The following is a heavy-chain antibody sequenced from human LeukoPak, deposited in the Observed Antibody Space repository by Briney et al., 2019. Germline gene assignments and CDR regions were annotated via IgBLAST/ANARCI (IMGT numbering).Heavy chain of an antibody. V-gene: IGHV1-69*01. J-gene: IGHJ6*04. CDR2: IIPIFGTA. D-gene: IGHD3-16*01. Sequence: GSSVKVSCKASGGTFSSYAISWVRQAPGQGLEWMGGIIPIFGTANYAQKFQGRVTITADESTSTAYMELSSLRSEDTAVYYCARDQVLRGSYRTYYYGMDVWGKGTTVTVSS. CDR3: ARDQVLRGSYRTYYYGMDV. CDR1: GGTFSSYA.